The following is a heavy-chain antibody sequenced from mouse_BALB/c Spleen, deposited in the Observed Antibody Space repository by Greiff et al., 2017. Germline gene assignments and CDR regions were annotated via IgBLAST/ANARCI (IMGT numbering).Heavy chain of an antibody. D-gene: IGHD2-3*01. CDR3: ARLGDGYYEAMDY. CDR1: GFNIKDTY. J-gene: IGHJ4*01. Sequence: VQLQQSGAELVKPGASVKLSCTASGFNIKDTYMHWVKQRPEQGLEWIGRIDPANGNTKYDPKFQGKATITADTSSNTAYLQLSSLTSEDTAVDYCARLGDGYYEAMDYWGQGTSVTVSS. V-gene: IGHV14-3*02. CDR2: IDPANGNT.